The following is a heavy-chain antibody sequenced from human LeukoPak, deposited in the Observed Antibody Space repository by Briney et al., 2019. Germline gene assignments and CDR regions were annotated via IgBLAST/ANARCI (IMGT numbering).Heavy chain of an antibody. CDR2: IIPILGIA. Sequence: GASVKVSCKASGGTFSSYAISWVRQAPGQGLEWMGRIIPILGIANYAQKFQDRVTITADKSTSTAYMELSSLRSEDTAVYYCARSGTLNWFDPWGQGTLVTVSS. V-gene: IGHV1-69*04. J-gene: IGHJ5*02. CDR1: GGTFSSYA. CDR3: ARSGTLNWFDP.